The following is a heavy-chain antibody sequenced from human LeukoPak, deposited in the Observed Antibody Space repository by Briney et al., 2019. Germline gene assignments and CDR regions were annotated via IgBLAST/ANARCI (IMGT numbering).Heavy chain of an antibody. V-gene: IGHV4-59*12. CDR3: ARGPYGSGSYYLFDY. CDR1: GGSISSYY. Sequence: SETLSLTCTVSGGSISSYYWSWIRQPPGKGLEWIGYIYYSGSTNYNPSLKSRVTISVDTSKNQFSLKLSSVTAADTAVYYCARGPYGSGSYYLFDYWGQGTLVTVSS. CDR2: IYYSGST. J-gene: IGHJ4*02. D-gene: IGHD3-10*01.